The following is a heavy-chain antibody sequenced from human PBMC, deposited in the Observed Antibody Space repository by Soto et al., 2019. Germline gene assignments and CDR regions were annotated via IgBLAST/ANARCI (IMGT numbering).Heavy chain of an antibody. CDR2: IYHSGST. Sequence: QVQLQESGPGLVKPSGTLSLTCAVSGGSISSSNWWSWVRQPPGKGLEWIGEIYHSGSTNYNPSLKCRVTISVDKSKNQFSLKLSFVTAADTAVYYCAREGNYYDSSGYYGDWYFDLWGRGTLVTVSS. V-gene: IGHV4-4*02. D-gene: IGHD3-22*01. CDR1: GGSISSSNW. CDR3: AREGNYYDSSGYYGDWYFDL. J-gene: IGHJ2*01.